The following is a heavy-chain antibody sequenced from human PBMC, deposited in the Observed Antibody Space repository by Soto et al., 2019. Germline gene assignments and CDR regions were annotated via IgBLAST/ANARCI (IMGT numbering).Heavy chain of an antibody. D-gene: IGHD6-6*01. J-gene: IGHJ3*02. Sequence: ASVKVSCKASGYIFTDYYMHWVRQAPGQELGWMGRINPNIGITNYAQKFQGRVTITTDKSTSTAYMELSSLRSEDTAVYYCARGDEYSSSSVRWLDAFDIWGQGTMVTVSS. CDR1: GYIFTDYY. CDR3: ARGDEYSSSSVRWLDAFDI. V-gene: IGHV1-2*02. CDR2: INPNIGIT.